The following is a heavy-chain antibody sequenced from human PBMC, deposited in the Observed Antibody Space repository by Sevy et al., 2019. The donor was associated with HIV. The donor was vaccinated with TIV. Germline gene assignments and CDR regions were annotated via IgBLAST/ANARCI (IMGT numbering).Heavy chain of an antibody. CDR3: ARYSRDSSGYYYYYYYGMDV. CDR2: ISAYNGNT. J-gene: IGHJ6*02. D-gene: IGHD3-22*01. CDR1: GYTFTSYG. V-gene: IGHV1-18*01. Sequence: ASVKVSCKASGYTFTSYGISWVRQAPGQGLEWMGWISAYNGNTNYAQKLQGRVTMTTDTSTSPAYMELRSLRSDDTAVYYCARYSRDSSGYYYYYYYGMDVWGQGTTVTVSS.